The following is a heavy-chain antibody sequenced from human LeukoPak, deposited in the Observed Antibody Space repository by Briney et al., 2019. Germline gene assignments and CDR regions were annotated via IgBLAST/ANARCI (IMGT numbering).Heavy chain of an antibody. CDR1: GGSMKNYY. D-gene: IGHD3-16*02. J-gene: IGHJ4*02. Sequence: SETLSHTCTASGGSMKNYYWSWIRQPAGKELEWIVRIYTSGSTNDNPSLKSRVDMSIDMSKNQFSLQMTSVTAADTAVYYCAREFYDYVWGSYRFDYWGQGILVTVSS. V-gene: IGHV4-4*07. CDR3: AREFYDYVWGSYRFDY. CDR2: IYTSGST.